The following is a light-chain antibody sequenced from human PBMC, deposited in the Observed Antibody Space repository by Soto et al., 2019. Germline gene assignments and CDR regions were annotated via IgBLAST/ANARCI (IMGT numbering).Light chain of an antibody. CDR1: QSVSSSY. CDR2: GAS. Sequence: EIVLTQSPGTLSLSPGERATLSWRASQSVSSSYLAWYQQKPGQAPRLLIYGASSRATGIPDRFSGSGSGTDFTLTISRLEPEYFAVYYCQQYGSSPSITFGQGKRLEIK. J-gene: IGKJ5*01. CDR3: QQYGSSPSIT. V-gene: IGKV3-20*01.